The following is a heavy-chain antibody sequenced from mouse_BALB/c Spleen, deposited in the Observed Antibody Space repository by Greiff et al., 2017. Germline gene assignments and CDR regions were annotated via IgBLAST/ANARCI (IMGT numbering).Heavy chain of an antibody. J-gene: IGHJ2*01. CDR3: ARRGYGSSGNFGY. Sequence: EVQGVESGGGLVQPGGSRKLSCAASGFTFSSFGMHWVRQAPEKGLEWVAYISSGSSTIYYADTVKGRFTISRDNPKNTLFLQMTSLRSEDTAMYYCARRGYGSSGNFGYWGQGTTLTVSS. CDR1: GFTFSSFG. CDR2: ISSGSSTI. D-gene: IGHD1-1*01. V-gene: IGHV5-17*02.